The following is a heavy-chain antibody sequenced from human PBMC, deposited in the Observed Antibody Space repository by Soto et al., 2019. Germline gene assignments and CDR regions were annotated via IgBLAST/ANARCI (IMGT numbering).Heavy chain of an antibody. CDR2: IIPIFGTA. CDR1: GGTFSSYA. V-gene: IGHV1-69*12. CDR3: ARDRYTVTTPCRMDV. D-gene: IGHD4-17*01. Sequence: QVQLVQSGAEVKKPGSSVKVSCKASGGTFSSYAISWVRQAPGQGLEWMGGIIPIFGTANHAQKFQGRVTNTADESTSQAYREPSSLRSEDTAVYYCARDRYTVTTPCRMDVWGQGTTVTVSS. J-gene: IGHJ6*02.